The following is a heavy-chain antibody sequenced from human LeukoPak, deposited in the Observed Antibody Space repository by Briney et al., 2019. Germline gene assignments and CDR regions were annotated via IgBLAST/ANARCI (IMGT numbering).Heavy chain of an antibody. Sequence: SETLSLTCTVSGGSISSSSYYWGWIRQPPGKGLEWIGSIYYSGSTYYNPSLKSRVTISVDTSKNQFSLKLSSVTAADTAVYYCARCDSAYYYDSSGYYLNWFDPWGQGTLVTVSS. V-gene: IGHV4-39*07. J-gene: IGHJ5*02. CDR3: ARCDSAYYYDSSGYYLNWFDP. CDR2: IYYSGST. D-gene: IGHD3-22*01. CDR1: GGSISSSSYY.